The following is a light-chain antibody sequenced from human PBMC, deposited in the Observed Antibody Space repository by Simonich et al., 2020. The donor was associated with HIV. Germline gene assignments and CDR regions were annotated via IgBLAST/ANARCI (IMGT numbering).Light chain of an antibody. V-gene: IGKV3-15*01. J-gene: IGKJ4*01. CDR1: QSVSSN. CDR3: QQSYRTPRT. CDR2: GAS. Sequence: EIVMTQSPATLSVSPGERATLSCGASQSVSSNLAWYQQNPGQAPRLLIYGASTRATGIPARFSGSGSGTDFTLTISSLQPEDFATYYCQQSYRTPRTFGGGTKVEIK.